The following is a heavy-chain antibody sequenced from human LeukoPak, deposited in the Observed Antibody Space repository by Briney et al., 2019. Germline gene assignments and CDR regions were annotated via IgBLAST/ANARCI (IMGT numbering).Heavy chain of an antibody. J-gene: IGHJ3*02. CDR3: ARDVHYDSSGYYFRNDAFDI. V-gene: IGHV3-21*01. CDR1: GFTFSSYS. D-gene: IGHD3-22*01. CDR2: ISSSRRHL. Sequence: GGSLRLSCAASGFTFSSYSMNCVPQAPGEGLEWGSSISSSRRHLTYGHSVKGRFTISRDNAKNSLCLQMNSLRAEDTAVYYCARDVHYDSSGYYFRNDAFDIWGQGTMVTVSS.